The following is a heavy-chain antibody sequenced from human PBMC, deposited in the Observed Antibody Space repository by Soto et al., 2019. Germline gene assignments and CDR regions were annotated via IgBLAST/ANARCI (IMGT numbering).Heavy chain of an antibody. CDR3: ASSTYDSSGYYYNYYYYGMDV. CDR1: GGTFSSYA. J-gene: IGHJ6*02. CDR2: IIPIFGTA. D-gene: IGHD3-22*01. Sequence: QVQLVQSGAEVKKPGSSVNVSCKASGGTFSSYAISWVRQAPGQGLEWMGGIIPIFGTANYAQKFQGRVTITADKSTSTAYMELSSLRSEDTAVYYCASSTYDSSGYYYNYYYYGMDVWGQGTTVTVSS. V-gene: IGHV1-69*06.